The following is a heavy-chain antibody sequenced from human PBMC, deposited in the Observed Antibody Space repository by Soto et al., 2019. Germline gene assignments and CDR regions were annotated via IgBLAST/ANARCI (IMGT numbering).Heavy chain of an antibody. D-gene: IGHD3-9*01. Sequence: SVKVSCKVSGGTFSSYAISWVRQAPGQGLEWMGGIIHIFGTANYAQKFQGRVTITADESTSTAYMELSSLRSEDTAVYYCARPYEILTGYFPGPYYYYGMDVWGQGTTVTVSS. CDR3: ARPYEILTGYFPGPYYYYGMDV. V-gene: IGHV1-69*13. J-gene: IGHJ6*02. CDR1: GGTFSSYA. CDR2: IIHIFGTA.